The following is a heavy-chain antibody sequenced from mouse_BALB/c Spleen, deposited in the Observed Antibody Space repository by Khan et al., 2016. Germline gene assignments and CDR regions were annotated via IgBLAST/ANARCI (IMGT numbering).Heavy chain of an antibody. D-gene: IGHD1-1*01. CDR2: IEPFSGGT. J-gene: IGHJ4*01. CDR1: GYSFTSYY. CDR3: ASSTPSFYARDY. V-gene: IGHV1S135*01. Sequence: VQLQQPGPELMKPGASVKISCKASGYSFTSYYMHWVKQSHGKSLEWIGYIEPFSGGTSYNQKFKGKATLTVDKSSSTAYMHLSSLTSDESAVYYCASSTPSFYARDYWGPGTSVTVSS.